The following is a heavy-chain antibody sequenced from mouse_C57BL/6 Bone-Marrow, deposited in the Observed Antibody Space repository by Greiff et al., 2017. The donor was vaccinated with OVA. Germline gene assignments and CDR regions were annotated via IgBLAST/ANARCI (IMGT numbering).Heavy chain of an antibody. V-gene: IGHV3-8*01. J-gene: IGHJ1*03. Sequence: EVKLMESGPGLAKPSQTLSLTCSVTGYSITSDYWNWIRKFPGNKLEYMGYISYSGSTYYNPSLKSRISITRDTSKNQYYLQLNSVITEDTATYYCAREGRYYGSSHWYFDVWGTGTTVTVSS. CDR2: ISYSGST. CDR3: AREGRYYGSSHWYFDV. CDR1: GYSITSDY. D-gene: IGHD1-1*01.